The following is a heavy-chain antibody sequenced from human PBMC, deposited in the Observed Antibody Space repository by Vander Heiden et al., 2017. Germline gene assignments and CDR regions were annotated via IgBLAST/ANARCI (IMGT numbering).Heavy chain of an antibody. D-gene: IGHD4-17*01. CDR1: GGSISSSSYY. Sequence: QLQRQESGPGLMKPSETRSLTCTVSGGSISSSSYYWGWIRQPPGKGLEWIGSIYYSGSTYYNPSLKSRVTISVDTSKNQFSLKLSSVTAADTDVYYCASHYGGNFDYWGQGTLVTVSS. J-gene: IGHJ4*02. CDR3: ASHYGGNFDY. CDR2: IYYSGST. V-gene: IGHV4-39*01.